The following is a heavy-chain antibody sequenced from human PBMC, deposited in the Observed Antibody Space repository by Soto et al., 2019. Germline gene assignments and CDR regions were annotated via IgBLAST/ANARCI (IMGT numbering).Heavy chain of an antibody. D-gene: IGHD6-13*01. CDR3: ARDRERGSSWYYYYYGMDV. V-gene: IGHV3-33*01. Sequence: QVQLVESGGGVVQPGRSLRLSCAASGFTFSSYGMHWVRQAPGKGLEWVAVIWYDGSNKYYADSVKGRFTISRDNSKNTLYLQMNSLRAEDTAVYYCARDRERGSSWYYYYYGMDVWGQGTTVTVSS. J-gene: IGHJ6*02. CDR1: GFTFSSYG. CDR2: IWYDGSNK.